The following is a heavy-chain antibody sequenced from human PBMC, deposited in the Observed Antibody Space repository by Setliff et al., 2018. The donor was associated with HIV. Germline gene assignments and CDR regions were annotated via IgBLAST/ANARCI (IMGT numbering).Heavy chain of an antibody. CDR1: GYTFSAHY. V-gene: IGHV1-46*01. J-gene: IGHJ4*02. Sequence: ASVKVSCKTSGYTFSAHYIHWVRQAPGQGPEWMGIINPSGGSTTYAQKFQGRVTMTRDTSTSTFYMELSSLRSEDTAVYYCARDQKWRSHYYDSIVSSYYFDCWGQGTLVTVSS. CDR3: ARDQKWRSHYYDSIVSSYYFDC. D-gene: IGHD3-22*01. CDR2: INPSGGST.